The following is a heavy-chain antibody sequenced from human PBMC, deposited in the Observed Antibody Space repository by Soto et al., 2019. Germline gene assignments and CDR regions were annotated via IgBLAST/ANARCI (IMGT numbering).Heavy chain of an antibody. J-gene: IGHJ4*02. D-gene: IGHD2-15*01. CDR1: GDSISSYNW. CDR2: VYHSGNT. CDR3: ARREGDCRGGSCPYYHD. Sequence: QVHLQESGPRLVKPSETLSLTCDVSGDSISSYNWWTWVRQTPGKGLEWIGEVYHSGNTNYNPSLKSRVTKSVDKSRNQCSLSLNSVTAADTAVYYCARREGDCRGGSCPYYHDWGQGTLVTASS. V-gene: IGHV4-4*02.